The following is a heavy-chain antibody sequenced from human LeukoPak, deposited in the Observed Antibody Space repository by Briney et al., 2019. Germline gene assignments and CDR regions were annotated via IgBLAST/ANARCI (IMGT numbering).Heavy chain of an antibody. CDR3: AKQRSYYYGSGSVFFDY. J-gene: IGHJ4*02. Sequence: GGSLRLSCAASGFTFSSYWMSWVRQAPGKGLEWVANVKQDGSEKYYVDSVKGRFTISRDNAKNSLYLQMDSLRAEDTAVYYCAKQRSYYYGSGSVFFDYWGQGTLVTVSS. CDR1: GFTFSSYW. CDR2: VKQDGSEK. D-gene: IGHD3-10*01. V-gene: IGHV3-7*03.